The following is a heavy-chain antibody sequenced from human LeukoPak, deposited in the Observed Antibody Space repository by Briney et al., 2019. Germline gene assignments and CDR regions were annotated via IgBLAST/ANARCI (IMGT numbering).Heavy chain of an antibody. CDR3: ARDGRAYYYDSSGYYQRAFDI. D-gene: IGHD3-22*01. CDR1: GYTFTSYA. Sequence: EASVKVSCKASGYTFTSYAMHWVRQAPGQRLEWMGWINAGNGNTKYSQKFQGRVTITADESTSTAYMELSSLRSEDTAVYYCARDGRAYYYDSSGYYQRAFDIWGQGTMVTVSS. V-gene: IGHV1-3*01. J-gene: IGHJ3*02. CDR2: INAGNGNT.